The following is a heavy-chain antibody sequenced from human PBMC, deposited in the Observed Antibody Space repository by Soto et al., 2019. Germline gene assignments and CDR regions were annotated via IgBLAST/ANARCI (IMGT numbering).Heavy chain of an antibody. D-gene: IGHD6-19*01. V-gene: IGHV3-23*01. J-gene: IGHJ4*02. CDR1: GLTFSSYA. Sequence: EVQLLESGGDLVQPGGSLRLSCVASGLTFSSYAMSWVRQAPGKGLEWVSYISPGGDRIYYAESLKGRITISRDNARNSLSLQMNILSDEDTAVYYCTKSADSAGWGVDFWGQGTLVTVSS. CDR2: ISPGGDRI. CDR3: TKSADSAGWGVDF.